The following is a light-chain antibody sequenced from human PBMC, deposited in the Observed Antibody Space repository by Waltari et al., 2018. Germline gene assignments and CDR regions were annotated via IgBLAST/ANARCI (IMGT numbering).Light chain of an antibody. CDR3: SAYTSWSTVI. CDR1: SDDVGGYNF. CDR2: DVF. Sequence: QSALTQPASVSASPGQSITISCPGTSDDVGGYNFVSWYQPHPGKAPKLTLYDVFKRPSGVYHRFAGSKSLHTASLSIAGLQAEDEGVYYCSAYTSWSTVIFGGGTKLAVL. J-gene: IGLJ2*01. V-gene: IGLV2-14*03.